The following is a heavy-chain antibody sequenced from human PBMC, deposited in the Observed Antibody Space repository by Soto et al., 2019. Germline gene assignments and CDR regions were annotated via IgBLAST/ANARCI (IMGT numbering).Heavy chain of an antibody. D-gene: IGHD3-3*01. J-gene: IGHJ5*02. CDR1: GYTFTSYD. CDR3: ARAGSIFGVFIRPTLFDT. CDR2: MNPNSGNT. Sequence: VQLVQSGAEVKKPGASVNVSCKASGYTFTSYDINWVRQATGQGLEWMGWMNPNSGNTGYAQKVQGRVNINRNTSRSTAYIKKSNLRPLDTALNYFARAGSIFGVFIRPTLFDTWGQGTRATDSS. V-gene: IGHV1-8*01.